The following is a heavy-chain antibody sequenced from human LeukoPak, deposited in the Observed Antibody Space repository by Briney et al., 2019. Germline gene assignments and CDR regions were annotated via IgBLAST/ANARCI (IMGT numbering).Heavy chain of an antibody. CDR2: ISGGGST. CDR1: GFTFSSYA. D-gene: IGHD1-7*01. Sequence: GGSLRLSCAASGFTFSSYAMSWVRQAPGKGLEWVSAISGGGSTYYADSVKGRFTISRDNSKNTLYLQMNSLRAEDTAVYYCARNYRFFDYWGQGTLVTVSS. J-gene: IGHJ4*02. CDR3: ARNYRFFDY. V-gene: IGHV3-23*01.